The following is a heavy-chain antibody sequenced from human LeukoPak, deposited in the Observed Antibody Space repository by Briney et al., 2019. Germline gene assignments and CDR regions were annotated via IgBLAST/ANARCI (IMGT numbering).Heavy chain of an antibody. Sequence: GGSLRLSCAASGFTFSDYGMSWVRQAPGRGLEWVSSIGSSGDTASYADSVKGRFTISRDNSKNTLYLQVNSLRAEDTAVYYCAKGGKWDVTPFDYWGQGTLVTVSS. CDR3: AKGGKWDVTPFDY. CDR1: GFTFSDYG. D-gene: IGHD1-26*01. V-gene: IGHV3-23*01. J-gene: IGHJ4*02. CDR2: IGSSGDTA.